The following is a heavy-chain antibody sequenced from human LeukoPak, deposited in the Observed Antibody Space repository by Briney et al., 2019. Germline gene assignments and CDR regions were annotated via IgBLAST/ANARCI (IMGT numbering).Heavy chain of an antibody. V-gene: IGHV3-53*01. J-gene: IGHJ4*02. CDR3: ARDPGVNYYYFDY. D-gene: IGHD5-24*01. Sequence: PGGSLRLSCAASGFTVSSNYMSWVRQAPGKGLEWVSVIYSGGSTYYADSVKGRFTISRDDSKNTLYLQMNSLRVEDAAVYYCARDPGVNYYYFDYWGQGSPVLVSS. CDR2: IYSGGST. CDR1: GFTVSSNY.